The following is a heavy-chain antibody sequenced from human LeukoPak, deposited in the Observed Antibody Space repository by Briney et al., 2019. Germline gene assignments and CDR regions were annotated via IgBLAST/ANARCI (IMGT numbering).Heavy chain of an antibody. CDR2: INPNSGGT. V-gene: IGHV1-2*06. CDR1: GYIFTDYY. D-gene: IGHD3-10*01. J-gene: IGHJ4*02. CDR3: ARDNVRGRGYDFDY. Sequence: GASVKVSCKASGYIFTDYYMHWVRQAPGQELGWMGRINPNSGGTNYAQKFQGRVTMTRDTSISTAYMELSRLRSDDTAVYYCARDNVRGRGYDFDYWGQGTLVTVSS.